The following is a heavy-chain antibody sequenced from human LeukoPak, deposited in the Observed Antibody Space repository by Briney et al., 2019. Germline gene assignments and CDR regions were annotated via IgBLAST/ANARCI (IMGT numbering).Heavy chain of an antibody. J-gene: IGHJ2*01. CDR1: GFGFGSYG. CDR3: ARDVGGDSTGFWYFDL. V-gene: IGHV3-21*01. CDR2: ISRNGDYI. D-gene: IGHD3-22*01. Sequence: GGSLRLSCAASGFGFGSYGINWVRQAPGKGLEWVSSISRNGDYIDYADSLKGRFIISRDNANKTLSLEMNSLRVEDTALYFCARDVGGDSTGFWYFDLWGRGTLVTVSS.